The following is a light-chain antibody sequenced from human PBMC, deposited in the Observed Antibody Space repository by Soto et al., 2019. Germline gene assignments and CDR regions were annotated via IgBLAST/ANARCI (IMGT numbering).Light chain of an antibody. CDR3: AAWDDSLNGPV. CDR2: NNN. Sequence: QSVLTQPPSASGTPGQRVTISCSGSISNIGSNAVNWYQQLPGTAPKLLVYNNNQRPSGVPDRFSGSKSGTSASLAISGLQSADEADYYCAAWDDSLNGPVFGGGTELTVL. J-gene: IGLJ2*01. CDR1: ISNIGSNA. V-gene: IGLV1-44*01.